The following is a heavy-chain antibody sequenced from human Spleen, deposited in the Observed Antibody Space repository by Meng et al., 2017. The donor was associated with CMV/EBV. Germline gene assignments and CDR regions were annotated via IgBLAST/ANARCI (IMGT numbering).Heavy chain of an antibody. J-gene: IGHJ5*02. CDR2: IFYNGNM. CDR1: GGSIRVNDHY. D-gene: IGHD3-10*01. CDR3: ARHGDPNWFDP. Sequence: SETLSLTCKVSGGSIRVNDHYWGWIRQPPGKGLQWIASIFYNGNMYYNPSLKSRVTMSVDTSKSQFSLRLTSVTAADTAMYYCARHGDPNWFDPWGRGTLVTVSS. V-gene: IGHV4-39*01.